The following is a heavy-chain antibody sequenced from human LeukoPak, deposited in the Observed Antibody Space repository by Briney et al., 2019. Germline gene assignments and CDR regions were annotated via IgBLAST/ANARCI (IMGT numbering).Heavy chain of an antibody. D-gene: IGHD4-17*01. J-gene: IGHJ6*03. CDR3: AKVLVTTPSDYYYYMDV. V-gene: IGHV3-23*01. CDR2: FSGSGGST. CDR1: GFTFSSYA. Sequence: GGSLRLSCAASGFTFSSYAMSWVRQAPGKGLEWVSTFSGSGGSTYYADSVKGRFTISRDNSKNTLYLQMNSLRAEDTAVYYCAKVLVTTPSDYYYYMDVWGKGTTVTISS.